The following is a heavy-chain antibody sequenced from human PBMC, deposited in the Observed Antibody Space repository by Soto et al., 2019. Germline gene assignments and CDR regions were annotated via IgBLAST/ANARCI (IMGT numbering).Heavy chain of an antibody. D-gene: IGHD1-7*01. CDR3: ASPRWNYIY. Sequence: QVQLQQWGAGLLKPSETLSLTCAVSGGSFSGYYWSWIRQPPGKGLEWIGEMNDSGSTKYNASLESRVAISVHTSKGHFSLTLTSVTAADTAVYYCASPRWNYIYWGQGTLVAVSS. V-gene: IGHV4-34*01. CDR1: GGSFSGYY. CDR2: MNDSGST. J-gene: IGHJ4*02.